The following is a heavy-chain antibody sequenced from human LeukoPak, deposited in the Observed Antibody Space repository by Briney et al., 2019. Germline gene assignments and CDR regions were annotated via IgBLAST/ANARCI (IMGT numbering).Heavy chain of an antibody. D-gene: IGHD2-2*03. V-gene: IGHV3-23*01. J-gene: IGHJ4*02. CDR2: ISGSGGST. CDR3: AKDLALDIVVVPAADDY. Sequence: GGSLRLSCAASGFTFSSYAMSWVRQAPGKGLEWVSAISGSGGSTYYADSVKGRFTISRDNSKNTLYLQMNSLRAEDTAVYYCAKDLALDIVVVPAADDYWGQGTLVTVSS. CDR1: GFTFSSYA.